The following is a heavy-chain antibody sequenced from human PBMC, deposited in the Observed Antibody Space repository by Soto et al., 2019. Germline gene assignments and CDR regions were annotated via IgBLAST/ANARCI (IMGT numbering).Heavy chain of an antibody. CDR1: GYTFTGYY. V-gene: IGHV1-2*04. Sequence: ASVKVSCKASGYTFTGYYMHWVRQAPGQGREWMGWINPNSGGTNYAQKFQGWVTMTRDSSISTAYMELSRLRAYDTAVYYCARGEKAFDIWGQGTMVTVSS. CDR3: ARGEKAFDI. J-gene: IGHJ3*02. CDR2: INPNSGGT. D-gene: IGHD2-21*01.